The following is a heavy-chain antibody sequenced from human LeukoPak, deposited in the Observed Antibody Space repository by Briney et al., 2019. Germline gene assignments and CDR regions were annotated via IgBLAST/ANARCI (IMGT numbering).Heavy chain of an antibody. V-gene: IGHV1-2*02. D-gene: IGHD3-3*01. CDR1: GYTFTGYY. J-gene: IGHJ4*01. CDR2: INPNSGGT. Sequence: ASVKVSCKASGYTFTGYYMHWVRQAPGQGLEWMGWINPNSGGTNYAQKFQGRVTMTRDTSISTAYMELSRLRSDDTAVYYCARAPNYDFWSGYHLDYWGHGTLVTVSS. CDR3: ARAPNYDFWSGYHLDY.